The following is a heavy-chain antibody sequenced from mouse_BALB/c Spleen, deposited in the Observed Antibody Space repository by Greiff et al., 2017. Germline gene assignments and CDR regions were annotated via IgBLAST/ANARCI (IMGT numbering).Heavy chain of an antibody. Sequence: QVHVKQSGAELAKPGASVKMSCKASGYTFTSYWMHWVKQRPGQGLEWIGYINPSTGYTEYNQKFKDKATLTADKSSSTAYMQLSSLTSEDSAVYYCAKDYDGFAYWGQGTLVTVSA. CDR2: INPSTGYT. CDR3: AKDYDGFAY. J-gene: IGHJ3*01. CDR1: GYTFTSYW. V-gene: IGHV1-7*01. D-gene: IGHD2-4*01.